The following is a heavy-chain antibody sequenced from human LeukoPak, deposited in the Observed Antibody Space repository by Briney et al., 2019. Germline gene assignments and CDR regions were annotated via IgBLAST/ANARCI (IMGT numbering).Heavy chain of an antibody. CDR1: GYTFTSYD. V-gene: IGHV1-8*01. D-gene: IGHD4-17*01. CDR3: AREDYGATDAFDI. Sequence: GASVKVSCKASGYTFTSYDINWVRQATGQGLEWMGWMNPNSGNTGYAQKFQGRVTMTRDTSTSTVYMELSSLRSEDTAVYYCAREDYGATDAFDIWGQGTMVTVSS. CDR2: MNPNSGNT. J-gene: IGHJ3*02.